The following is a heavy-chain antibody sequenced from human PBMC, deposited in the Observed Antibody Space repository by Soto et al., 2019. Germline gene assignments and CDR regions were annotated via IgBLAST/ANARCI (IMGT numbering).Heavy chain of an antibody. J-gene: IGHJ5*02. Sequence: SETLSLTCTVSGGSISSYYWSWIRQPPGKGLEWIGYIYYSGSTNYNPSLKSRVTIPVDTSKNQFSLKLSSVTAADTAVYYCARDPYYYGSGSYGFDPWGQGTLVTVSS. D-gene: IGHD3-10*01. V-gene: IGHV4-59*01. CDR3: ARDPYYYGSGSYGFDP. CDR1: GGSISSYY. CDR2: IYYSGST.